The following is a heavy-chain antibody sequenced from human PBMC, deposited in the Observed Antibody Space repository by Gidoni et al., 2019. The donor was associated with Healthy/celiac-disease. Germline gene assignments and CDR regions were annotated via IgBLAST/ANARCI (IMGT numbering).Heavy chain of an antibody. CDR1: GFTFSSYG. Sequence: LSCAASGFTFSSYGMHWVRQAPGKGLEWVAVIWYDGSNKYYADSVKGRFTISRDNSKNTLYLQMNSLRAEDTAVYYCARDRATTVTPLGYYYYGMDVWGQGTTVTVSS. J-gene: IGHJ6*02. D-gene: IGHD4-4*01. CDR3: ARDRATTVTPLGYYYYGMDV. CDR2: IWYDGSNK. V-gene: IGHV3-33*01.